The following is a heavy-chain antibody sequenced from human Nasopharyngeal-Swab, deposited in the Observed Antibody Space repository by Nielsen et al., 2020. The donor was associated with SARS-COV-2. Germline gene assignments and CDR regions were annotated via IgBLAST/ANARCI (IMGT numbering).Heavy chain of an antibody. J-gene: IGHJ5*02. V-gene: IGHV3-21*01. CDR3: ARDSYSSSWYENRRFDP. CDR2: I. CDR1: GFTFSSYS. Sequence: GESLKISCAASGFTFSSYSMNWVRQAPGKGLEWVSYIYYADSVKGRFTISRDNAKNSLYLQMNSPRAEDTAVYYCARDSYSSSWYENRRFDPWGQGTLVTVSS. D-gene: IGHD6-13*01.